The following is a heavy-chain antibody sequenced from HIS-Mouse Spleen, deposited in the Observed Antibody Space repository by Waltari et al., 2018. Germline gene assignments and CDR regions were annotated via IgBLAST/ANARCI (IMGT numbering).Heavy chain of an antibody. Sequence: QVQLQESGPGLVKPSEALSITSTVSGFSLSSVYYLRWTRPPPGKGLEWIGSIYHSGSTYYNPSLKCRVTISVDTSKNQFSLKLSSVTAADTAVYYCARDPGYSSSSNAFDIWGQGTMVTVSS. D-gene: IGHD6-6*01. V-gene: IGHV4-38-2*02. CDR1: GFSLSSVYY. CDR2: IYHSGST. CDR3: ARDPGYSSSSNAFDI. J-gene: IGHJ3*02.